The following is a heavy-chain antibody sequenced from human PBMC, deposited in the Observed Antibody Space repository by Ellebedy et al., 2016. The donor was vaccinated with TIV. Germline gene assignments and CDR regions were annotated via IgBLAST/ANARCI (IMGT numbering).Heavy chain of an antibody. J-gene: IGHJ5*02. D-gene: IGHD3-10*01. Sequence: MPSETLSLTCGVYGGSFSDHYWAWIRQSPGKGLAWIGELTQDAYIKYNPSLKSRATISAATSKQQISLKLTSVIAADTAVYYCAGYGYDSGSYALESWGQGTLVTVSS. CDR1: GGSFSDHY. V-gene: IGHV4-34*01. CDR2: LTQDAYI. CDR3: AGYGYDSGSYALES.